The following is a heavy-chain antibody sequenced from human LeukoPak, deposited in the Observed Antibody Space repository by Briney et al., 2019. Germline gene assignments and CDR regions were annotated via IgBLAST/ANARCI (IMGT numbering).Heavy chain of an antibody. CDR3: ARRRGMFSYYFDY. D-gene: IGHD3-10*02. Sequence: PGGSLRLSCAASGFTFSSYGMHWIRQPPGKGLEYIGSMYYSGSTDYNPSLKSRVTISVDTSNNHFPLGLSSVTAADAAVYYCARRRGMFSYYFDYWGQGTLVTVSS. CDR1: GFTFSSYG. V-gene: IGHV4-39*01. CDR2: MYYSGST. J-gene: IGHJ4*02.